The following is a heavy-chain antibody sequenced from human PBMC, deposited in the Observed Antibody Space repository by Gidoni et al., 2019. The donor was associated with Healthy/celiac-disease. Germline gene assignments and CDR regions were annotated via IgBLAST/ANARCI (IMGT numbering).Heavy chain of an antibody. CDR2: INHSGST. CDR1: GGSFSGYN. Sequence: QVQLQQWGAGLLKPSETLSLTCAVYGGSFSGYNWSWIRQPPGKGLEWIGEINHSGSTNYNPSLKSRVTISVDTSKNQFSLKLSSVTAADTAVYYCARGRGYSSGWYWFDPWGQGTLVTVSS. V-gene: IGHV4-34*01. CDR3: ARGRGYSSGWYWFDP. J-gene: IGHJ5*02. D-gene: IGHD6-19*01.